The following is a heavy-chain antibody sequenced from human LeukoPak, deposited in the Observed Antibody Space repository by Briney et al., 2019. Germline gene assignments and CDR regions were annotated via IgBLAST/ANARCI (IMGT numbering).Heavy chain of an antibody. D-gene: IGHD4-17*01. V-gene: IGHV1-2*06. CDR3: ARVGFQLFGPLHDYGDYEGYAS. J-gene: IGHJ4*02. Sequence: ASVKVSCKASGYTFTGYYMHWVRQAPGQGLEWMGRINPNSGGTNYAQKFQGRVTVTRDTSISTAYMKLSRLRSDDTAVYYCARVGFQLFGPLHDYGDYEGYASWGQGTLVTVSS. CDR1: GYTFTGYY. CDR2: INPNSGGT.